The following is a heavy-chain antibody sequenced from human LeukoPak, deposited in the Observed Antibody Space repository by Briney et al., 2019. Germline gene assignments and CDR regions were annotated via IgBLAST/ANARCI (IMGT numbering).Heavy chain of an antibody. J-gene: IGHJ4*02. CDR1: GGSISSYY. CDR2: IYYSGST. CDR3: ARVARSITSPYYFDY. Sequence: KTSETLSLTCTVSGGSISSYYLSWIRQPPGKGLEWIGYIYYSGSTNYNPSLKSRVTISVDTSKKEFSLKLSSVTAADTAVYYCARVARSITSPYYFDYWGQGTLVTVSS. D-gene: IGHD3-10*01. V-gene: IGHV4-59*01.